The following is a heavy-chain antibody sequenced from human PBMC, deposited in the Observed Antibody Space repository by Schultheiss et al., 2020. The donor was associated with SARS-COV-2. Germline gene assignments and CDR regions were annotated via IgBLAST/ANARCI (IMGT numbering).Heavy chain of an antibody. J-gene: IGHJ6*02. V-gene: IGHV4-59*08. CDR3: ARHVNTWNDRGYYYYGMDV. CDR2: IYGRGTT. Sequence: SETLSLTCTVSGASISNHYWTWIRQPPGKGLEWIGYIYGRGTTNYNPSLKSRLTISIDTSKSQFSLHLSSVTAADTAVYYCARHVNTWNDRGYYYYGMDVWGQGTTVTVSS. D-gene: IGHD1-1*01. CDR1: GASISNHY.